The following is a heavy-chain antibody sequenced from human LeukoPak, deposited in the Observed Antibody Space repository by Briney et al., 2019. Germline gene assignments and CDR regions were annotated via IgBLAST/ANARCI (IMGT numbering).Heavy chain of an antibody. CDR1: GGSIRSSYYY. CDR3: ARVDRFLRSSGWPGYYYYGMDV. J-gene: IGHJ6*02. V-gene: IGHV4-39*07. Sequence: PSETLSLTCTVSGGSIRSSYYYWGWIRQPPGKGLEWIGEINHSGSTNYNPSLKSRVTISVDTSKNQFSLKLSSVTAADTAVYYCARVDRFLRSSGWPGYYYYGMDVWGQGTTVTVSS. CDR2: INHSGST. D-gene: IGHD6-19*01.